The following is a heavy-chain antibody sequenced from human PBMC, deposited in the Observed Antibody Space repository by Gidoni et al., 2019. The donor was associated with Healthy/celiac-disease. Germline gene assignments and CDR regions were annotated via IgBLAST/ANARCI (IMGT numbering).Heavy chain of an antibody. Sequence: QVQLQQWGAGLLKPSETLSLTCAVYGGSFSGYYWSWIRQPPGKGLEWIGEINHSGSTNYNPSLKSRVTISVDTSKNQFSLKLSSVTAADTAVYYCARGHGGPLWSKFDYWGQGTLVTVSS. CDR2: INHSGST. V-gene: IGHV4-34*01. J-gene: IGHJ4*02. D-gene: IGHD3-10*01. CDR1: GGSFSGYY. CDR3: ARGHGGPLWSKFDY.